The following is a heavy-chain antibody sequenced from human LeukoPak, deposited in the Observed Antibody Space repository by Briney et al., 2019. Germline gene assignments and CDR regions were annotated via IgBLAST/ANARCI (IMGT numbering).Heavy chain of an antibody. CDR2: IYYSGST. CDR3: ASLITRLVRGVISPFDY. J-gene: IGHJ4*02. CDR1: GGSISSSSYY. Sequence: SETLSLTCTVSGGSISSSSYYWGWIRQPPGKGLEWIRSIYYSGSTYYNPSLKSRVTISVDTSKNQFSLKLSSVTAADTAVYYCASLITRLVRGVISPFDYWGQGTLVTVSS. V-gene: IGHV4-39*01. D-gene: IGHD3-10*01.